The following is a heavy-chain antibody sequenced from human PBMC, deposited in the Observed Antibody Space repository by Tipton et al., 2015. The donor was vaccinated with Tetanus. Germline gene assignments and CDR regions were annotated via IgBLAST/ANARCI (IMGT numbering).Heavy chain of an antibody. V-gene: IGHV4-59*01. D-gene: IGHD6-13*01. Sequence: TLSLTCTVSFGSIGNYYWTWIRQTPGKGLEWIGNIYNTGRTSYSPSLKSRVTMSIDTSQNQFSLKLRSVTAADTAVYYCARDQLGYSDRDALDVWGRGTMVTVSS. CDR1: FGSIGNYY. CDR2: IYNTGRT. CDR3: ARDQLGYSDRDALDV. J-gene: IGHJ3*01.